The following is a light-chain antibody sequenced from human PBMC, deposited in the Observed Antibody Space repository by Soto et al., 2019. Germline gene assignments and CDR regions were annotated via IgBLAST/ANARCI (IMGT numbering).Light chain of an antibody. J-gene: IGKJ2*01. CDR2: AAS. V-gene: IGKV3-20*01. CDR3: QQYASSPYT. Sequence: EIVFTQSPGNLSLSPGERATLSCRASQSVSSYYLAWYQQKPGQAPRLLIYAASSRATGIPDRFSGRESGTDFTLTITTLEPEDSAVYFCQQYASSPYTFGQGTKVDTK. CDR1: QSVSSYY.